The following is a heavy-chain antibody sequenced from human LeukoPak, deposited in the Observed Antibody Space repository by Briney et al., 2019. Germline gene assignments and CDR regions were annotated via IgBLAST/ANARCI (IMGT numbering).Heavy chain of an antibody. Sequence: GGSLRLSCAASGFTFSSYWMSWVRQAPGKGLEWVANIKQDGSEKNYVDSVKGRFTISGDNAKNSLDLQMNSLRGEDTAVYYCARAGGCASSWAYWGQGTLVTVSS. CDR3: ARAGGCASSWAY. V-gene: IGHV3-7*01. J-gene: IGHJ4*02. CDR2: IKQDGSEK. CDR1: GFTFSSYW. D-gene: IGHD1-26*01.